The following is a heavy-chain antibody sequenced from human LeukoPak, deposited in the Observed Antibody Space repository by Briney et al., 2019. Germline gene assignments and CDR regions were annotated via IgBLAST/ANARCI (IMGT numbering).Heavy chain of an antibody. CDR3: ARDCSSTSCIGVFDY. D-gene: IGHD2-2*01. V-gene: IGHV4-59*01. Sequence: SETLSLTCTVSGGSISSYYWSWIRQPPGKGLEWIGYIYYSGSTNYNPSLKSRVTISVDTSKNQFSLKLSSVTAADTAVYYCARDCSSTSCIGVFDYWGQGTLVTVSS. J-gene: IGHJ4*02. CDR2: IYYSGST. CDR1: GGSISSYY.